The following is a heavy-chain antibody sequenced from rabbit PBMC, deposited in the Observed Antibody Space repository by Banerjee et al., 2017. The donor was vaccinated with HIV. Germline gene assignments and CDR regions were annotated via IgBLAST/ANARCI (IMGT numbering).Heavy chain of an antibody. Sequence: QEQLVESGGGLVQPEGSLTLTCTASGFTISSSYYMCWVRQAPGKGLEWIACIYTSSGNTVYARWAKVRFSISKTSSTTVTLQITSLTAAYTATYVCARRPAMTLVVNLGGQGTLVTVS. V-gene: IGHV1S45*01. J-gene: IGHJ3*01. CDR3: ARRPAMTLVVNL. CDR1: GFTISSSYY. D-gene: IGHD2-1*01. CDR2: IYTSSGNT.